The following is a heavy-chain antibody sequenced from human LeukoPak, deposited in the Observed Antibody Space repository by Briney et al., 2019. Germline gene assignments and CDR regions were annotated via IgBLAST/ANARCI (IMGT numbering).Heavy chain of an antibody. CDR1: GFTFDDYA. Sequence: GGSLRLSCAASGFTFDDYAMHWVRQAPGKGLEWVSLISGDGGSTYYADSVKGRFTISRDNSKNSLYLQMNSLRTEDTALYYRAKDSNGAFDIWGQGTMVTVSS. CDR2: ISGDGGST. J-gene: IGHJ3*02. V-gene: IGHV3-43*02. CDR3: AKDSNGAFDI. D-gene: IGHD1-1*01.